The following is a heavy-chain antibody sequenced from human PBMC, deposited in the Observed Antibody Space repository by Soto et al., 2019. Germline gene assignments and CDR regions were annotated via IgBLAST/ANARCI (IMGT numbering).Heavy chain of an antibody. J-gene: IGHJ5*02. CDR1: GFTFSSYS. CDR2: ISSSSSTI. CDR3: ARHPERIAQIGWFNP. V-gene: IGHV3-48*01. Sequence: GGSLRLSCAASGFTFSSYSMNWVRQAPGKGLEWVSYISSSSSTIYYADSVKGRFTISRDNAKNSLYLQMNSLRAEDTAVYYCARHPERIAQIGWFNPWGQGTLVTVSS. D-gene: IGHD6-13*01.